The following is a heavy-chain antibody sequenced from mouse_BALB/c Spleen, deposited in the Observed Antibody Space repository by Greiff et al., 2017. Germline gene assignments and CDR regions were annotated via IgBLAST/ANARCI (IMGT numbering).Heavy chain of an antibody. V-gene: IGHV1-9*01. Sequence: VQLQQSGAELMKPGASVKISCKATGYTFSSYWIEWVKQRPGHGLEWIGEILPGSGSTNYNEKFKGKATFTADTSSNTAYMQLSSLTSEDSAVYYCARWTYDGYYVDAMDYWGQGTSVTVSS. CDR3: ARWTYDGYYVDAMDY. CDR2: ILPGSGST. CDR1: GYTFSSYW. D-gene: IGHD2-3*01. J-gene: IGHJ4*01.